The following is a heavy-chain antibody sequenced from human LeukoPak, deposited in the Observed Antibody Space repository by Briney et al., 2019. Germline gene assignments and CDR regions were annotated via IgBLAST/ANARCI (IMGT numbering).Heavy chain of an antibody. Sequence: GASVKDSCKASGHTFTGYYMHWELQAPGQGLEWMGWINPNSGCTNYAQKCQVRVTMTRDTSISTAYMELSRLRSDDTAVYYCARGRYCSGGSCYSFSDYDYWGQGTLVTVSS. D-gene: IGHD2-15*01. CDR1: GHTFTGYY. J-gene: IGHJ4*02. CDR2: INPNSGCT. V-gene: IGHV1-2*02. CDR3: ARGRYCSGGSCYSFSDYDY.